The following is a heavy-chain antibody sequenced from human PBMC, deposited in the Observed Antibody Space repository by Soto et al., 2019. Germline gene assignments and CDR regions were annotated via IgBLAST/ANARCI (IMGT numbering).Heavy chain of an antibody. CDR2: VIPIFGTA. Sequence: QVQLVQSGAEVKKPGSSVKVSCKASGVTFSSYAISWVRQAPGQGLECMGGVIPIFGTANYAQTVQGRVTITADESTSTAYMELSSLRSEDTAVYYCAREHIVATNTDYYYGMDVWGQGTTVTVSS. CDR1: GVTFSSYA. CDR3: AREHIVATNTDYYYGMDV. D-gene: IGHD5-12*01. V-gene: IGHV1-69*01. J-gene: IGHJ6*01.